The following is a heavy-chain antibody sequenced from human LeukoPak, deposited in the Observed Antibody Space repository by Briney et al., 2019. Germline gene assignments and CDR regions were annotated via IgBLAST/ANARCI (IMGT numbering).Heavy chain of an antibody. D-gene: IGHD6-6*01. V-gene: IGHV4-30-4*08. CDR1: GYSISSGYY. CDR3: ARGGAYSSSF. Sequence: SETLSLTCSVSGYSISSGYYWGWIRQPPGKGLEWIGYIYYSGSTYYNPSLKSRVTISVGTSKNQFSLKLSSVTAADTAVYYCARGGAYSSSFWGQGTLVTVSS. CDR2: IYYSGST. J-gene: IGHJ4*02.